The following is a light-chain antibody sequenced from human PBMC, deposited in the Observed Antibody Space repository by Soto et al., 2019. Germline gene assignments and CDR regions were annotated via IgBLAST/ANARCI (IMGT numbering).Light chain of an antibody. V-gene: IGKV3-11*01. CDR1: QSVSSY. CDR3: QQRSNWPPT. J-gene: IGKJ5*01. Sequence: EIVLTQSPATLSLSPGERATLSCRASQSVSSYLAWYQQKPGQTPRLLIYDASNRATGSPARFSGSGSGTDFTLTISSLEPEAFAVYYCQQRSNWPPTFSQGTRLEIK. CDR2: DAS.